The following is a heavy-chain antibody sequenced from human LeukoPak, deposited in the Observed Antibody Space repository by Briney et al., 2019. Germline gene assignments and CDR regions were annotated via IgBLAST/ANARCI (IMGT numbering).Heavy chain of an antibody. D-gene: IGHD2-15*01. V-gene: IGHV3-30*03. CDR3: ATDRYCSGGSCTDAFDM. J-gene: IGHJ3*02. Sequence: GGSLRLSCAASGFTFSSYGMHWVRQAPGKGLEWVAVISYDGSNKYYADSVKGRFTISRDNSKNTLYLQMNSLRAEDTAVYYCATDRYCSGGSCTDAFDMWGQGTMVTVSS. CDR1: GFTFSSYG. CDR2: ISYDGSNK.